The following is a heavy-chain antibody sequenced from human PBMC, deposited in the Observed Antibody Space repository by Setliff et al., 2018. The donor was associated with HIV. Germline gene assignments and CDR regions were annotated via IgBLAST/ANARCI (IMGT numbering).Heavy chain of an antibody. Sequence: ASVKVSCKASGYTFTSYGISWVRQAPGQGLEWMGWISAYNGNTNYAQKFQGRVTMTRDTSTNTAYMEVRSLRPDDTAVYYCAKDKTEGAMGHWGQGTLVTVSS. J-gene: IGHJ4*02. CDR2: ISAYNGNT. D-gene: IGHD1-26*01. CDR3: AKDKTEGAMGH. V-gene: IGHV1-18*01. CDR1: GYTFTSYG.